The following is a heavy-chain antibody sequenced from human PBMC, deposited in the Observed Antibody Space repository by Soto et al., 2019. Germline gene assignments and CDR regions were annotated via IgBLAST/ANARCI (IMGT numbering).Heavy chain of an antibody. V-gene: IGHV1-69*13. CDR2: IIPIFGTA. J-gene: IGHJ6*02. CDR3: ARGCSGGSCYYYYYGMDV. D-gene: IGHD2-15*01. Sequence: QVQLVQSGAEVKKPGASVKVSCKASGYTFTSYGISWVRQAPGQGLEWMGGIIPIFGTANYAQKFQGRVTITADESTSTAYMELSSLRSEDTAVYYCARGCSGGSCYYYYYGMDVWGQGTTVTVSS. CDR1: GYTFTSYG.